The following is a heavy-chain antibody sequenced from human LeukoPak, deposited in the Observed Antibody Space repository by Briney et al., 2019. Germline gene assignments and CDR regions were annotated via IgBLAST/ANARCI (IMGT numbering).Heavy chain of an antibody. J-gene: IGHJ4*02. CDR1: GGSISSSSYH. Sequence: SETLSLTCTVSGGSISSSSYHWGWIRQPPGKGLEWIGSIYYSGNTYYNPSLKSRVTISIDTSKNQFSLRLNSVTAADTAVYYCARTLGATIDYWGQGTLVTVSS. V-gene: IGHV4-39*07. CDR2: IYYSGNT. CDR3: ARTLGATIDY. D-gene: IGHD1-26*01.